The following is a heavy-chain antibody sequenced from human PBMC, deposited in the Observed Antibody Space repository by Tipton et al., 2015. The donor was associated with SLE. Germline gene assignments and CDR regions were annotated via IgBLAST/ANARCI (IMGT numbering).Heavy chain of an antibody. V-gene: IGHV3-74*01. Sequence: SLRPSCAASGFSFSNYWIHWVRQVPGKGLVCVSHIDSDGGTTSYADSVKGRFTISRDNAKNTVYLHMYSLRAEDTAVYYCARPSTTVVPDYWGRGTLVAVSS. CDR3: ARPSTTVVPDY. D-gene: IGHD3-10*01. CDR2: IDSDGGTT. CDR1: GFSFSNYW. J-gene: IGHJ4*02.